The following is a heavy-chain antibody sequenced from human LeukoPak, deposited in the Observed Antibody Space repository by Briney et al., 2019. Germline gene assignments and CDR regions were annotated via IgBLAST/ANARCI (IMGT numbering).Heavy chain of an antibody. CDR1: GGSISSYY. D-gene: IGHD1-26*01. Sequence: PSETLSLTCTVSGGSISSYYWSWIRQPPGKGLEWIGYIYYSGSTNYNPSFKSRVTISVDTSKNQFSLKLSSVTAADTAVYYCARLGDSGSYADYWGQGTLVTVSS. CDR2: IYYSGST. J-gene: IGHJ4*02. CDR3: ARLGDSGSYADY. V-gene: IGHV4-59*08.